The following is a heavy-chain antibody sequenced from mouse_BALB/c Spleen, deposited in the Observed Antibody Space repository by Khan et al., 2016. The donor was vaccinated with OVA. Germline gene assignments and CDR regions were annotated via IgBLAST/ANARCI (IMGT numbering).Heavy chain of an antibody. V-gene: IGHV3-2*02. J-gene: IGHJ4*01. CDR2: ISYSGST. Sequence: EVQLQESGPGLVKPSQSLSLTCTVTGYSITSDYAWNWIRQFPGNKLEWMGYISYSGSTNYNPALKSRISITRDTSKNQSFLQLNSLTTEDTTPYYGASDGSRYKCAMDCWGQGTSVTVSS. CDR1: GYSITSDYA. CDR3: ASDGSRYKCAMDC. D-gene: IGHD2-3*01.